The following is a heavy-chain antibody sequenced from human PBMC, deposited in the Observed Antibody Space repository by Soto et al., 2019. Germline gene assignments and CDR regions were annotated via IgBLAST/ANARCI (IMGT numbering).Heavy chain of an antibody. V-gene: IGHV3-30*18. D-gene: IGHD1-1*01. CDR1: GFTFSNYA. CDR3: AKDKGVFNWATSYFDY. J-gene: IGHJ4*02. CDR2: TSYDGNNE. Sequence: WGSLRLSCAASGFTFSNYAMHWVRQAPAKGLEWVALTSYDGNNEYYTDSVKCRFTISRDNSKNTLFLQMNSPRPEDTAVYYCAKDKGVFNWATSYFDYWGQGALVTVSS.